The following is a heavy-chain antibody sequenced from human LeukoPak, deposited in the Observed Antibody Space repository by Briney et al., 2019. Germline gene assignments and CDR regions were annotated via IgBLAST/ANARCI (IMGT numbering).Heavy chain of an antibody. J-gene: IGHJ4*02. CDR3: ARDLVGATGDY. CDR1: GFTFSDYY. Sequence: PGGSLRLSCAASGFTFSDYYMSWIRQAPGKGREWVSYISSSSSYTNYADSVKGRFTISRDNAKNSLYLQMNSLRAEDTAVYYCARDLVGATGDYWGQGTLVTVSS. V-gene: IGHV3-11*06. CDR2: ISSSSSYT. D-gene: IGHD1-26*01.